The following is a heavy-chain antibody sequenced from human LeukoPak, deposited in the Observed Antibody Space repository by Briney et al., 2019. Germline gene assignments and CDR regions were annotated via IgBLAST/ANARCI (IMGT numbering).Heavy chain of an antibody. CDR2: ISSSSSFI. Sequence: GGSLRLSCATSGFIFSNYWMSWVRQAPGKGLEWVSSISSSSSFIYYADSLKGRFTISRDNAKNTLYLQMNSLRAEDTAVYYCARVYGGNSLPHYWGQGTLVTVSS. CDR1: GFIFSNYW. CDR3: ARVYGGNSLPHY. J-gene: IGHJ4*02. D-gene: IGHD4-23*01. V-gene: IGHV3-21*01.